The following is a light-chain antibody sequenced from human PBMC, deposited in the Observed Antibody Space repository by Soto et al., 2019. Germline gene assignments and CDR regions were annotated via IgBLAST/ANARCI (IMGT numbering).Light chain of an antibody. CDR3: QQYSKWPIT. Sequence: EIVLTQSPGTLSLSPGERATLSGRASQSVSSNHLAWYQQKPGQAPRLLIYGGSSRATGIPVRFSGSGSETDFTLTITRLEPEDFAVYYCQQYSKWPITFGQGTRLEI. CDR1: QSVSSNH. CDR2: GGS. J-gene: IGKJ5*01. V-gene: IGKV3-20*01.